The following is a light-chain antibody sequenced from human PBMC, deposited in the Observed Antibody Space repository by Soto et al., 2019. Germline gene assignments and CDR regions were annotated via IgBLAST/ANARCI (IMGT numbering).Light chain of an antibody. CDR2: KAS. V-gene: IGKV1-5*03. CDR1: QSISDW. J-gene: IGKJ1*01. Sequence: DVQMTQSPSTLSASIGDRVTITCWASQSISDWLAWYQQKPGKAPKLLIYKASSLESGVPSRFSGSGSGTEFTLTISSLQPDDVATYYCHQYYSYSRTFGQGTKVEIK. CDR3: HQYYSYSRT.